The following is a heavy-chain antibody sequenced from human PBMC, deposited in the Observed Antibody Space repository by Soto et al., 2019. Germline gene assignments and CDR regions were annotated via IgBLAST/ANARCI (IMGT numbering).Heavy chain of an antibody. CDR3: ERLFASTYSPRPFEF. CDR1: GFGLTSYW. CDR2: VKSDGTTA. J-gene: IGHJ4*02. D-gene: IGHD2-15*01. Sequence: GFLRISCEASGFGLTSYWMHWVRQAPGKGLVWVAGVKSDGTTATYADSVRGRFTISRDNAKNTLYLQMNSLSAEDTAVYYCERLFASTYSPRPFEFWGQGTQVTVSS. V-gene: IGHV3-74*01.